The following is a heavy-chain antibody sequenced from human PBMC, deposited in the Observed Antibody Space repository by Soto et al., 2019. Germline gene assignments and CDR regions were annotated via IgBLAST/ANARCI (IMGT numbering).Heavy chain of an antibody. Sequence: SETLSLTCAVYGGSFSGYYWSWIRQPPGKGLEWIGEINHSGSTNYNPSLKSRVTISVDTSKNQFSLKLGSVTAADTAVYYCAXXXVVXXXARYYYXXXMDVWGQGTTVTVSS. CDR2: INHSGST. V-gene: IGHV4-34*01. D-gene: IGHD2-2*01. CDR1: GGSFSGYY. J-gene: IGHJ6*02. CDR3: AXXXVVXXXARYYYXXXMDV.